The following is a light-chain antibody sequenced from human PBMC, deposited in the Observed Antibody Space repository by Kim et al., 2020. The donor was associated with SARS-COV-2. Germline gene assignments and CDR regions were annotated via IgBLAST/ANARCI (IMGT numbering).Light chain of an antibody. J-gene: IGKJ1*01. Sequence: VSPGEGATLTCRASQSVSGNLAWYQQKPGQAPRLLVYGASSRATGIPARFSGSGSGTEFTLTISSLQSEDYAVYFCQQYSSWPPAFGQGTKVDIK. CDR2: GAS. V-gene: IGKV3-15*01. CDR3: QQYSSWPPA. CDR1: QSVSGN.